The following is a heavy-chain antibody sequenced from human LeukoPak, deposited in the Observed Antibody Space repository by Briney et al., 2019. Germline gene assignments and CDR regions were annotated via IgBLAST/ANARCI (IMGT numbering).Heavy chain of an antibody. CDR1: GYTFTGYY. V-gene: IGHV1-2*02. J-gene: IGHJ4*02. D-gene: IGHD4-17*01. CDR3: ARGDYGDYGVFDY. CDR2: INPNSGGT. Sequence: ASVKVSCKASGYTFTGYYMHWVRQAPGQGLEWMEWINPNSGGTNYAQKFQGRVTMTRDTSISTAYMELSRLRSDDTAVYYCARGDYGDYGVFDYWGQGTLVTVSS.